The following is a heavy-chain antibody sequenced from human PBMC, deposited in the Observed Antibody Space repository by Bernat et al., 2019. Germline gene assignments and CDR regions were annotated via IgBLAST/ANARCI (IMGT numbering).Heavy chain of an antibody. Sequence: QVQLQESGPGLVIPSGTLSLTCAVSGGSISSGNWWSWIRQPPGKGLEWIGEIYHGGSTNYNPSLKSRVTISVDKSKNQFSLKLTSVTAAETAVYYCASGGSSVTGWFDPWGQGALVTVSS. D-gene: IGHD2-21*02. CDR2: IYHGGST. V-gene: IGHV4-4*02. J-gene: IGHJ5*02. CDR1: GGSISSGNW. CDR3: ASGGSSVTGWFDP.